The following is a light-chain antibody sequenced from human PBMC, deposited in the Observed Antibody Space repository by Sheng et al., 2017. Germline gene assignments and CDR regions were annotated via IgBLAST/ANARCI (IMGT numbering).Light chain of an antibody. CDR3: HQYGSSPPRT. Sequence: EIVLTQSPGTLSLSPGERATLSCRASQSISSRYLAWYQQKPGQAPRLLIYGASSRVTGIPDRFSGSGSGTDFTLTISRLEPEDFAVYYCHQYGSSPPRTFGQGTKLEIK. CDR1: QSISSRY. V-gene: IGKV3-20*01. CDR2: GAS. J-gene: IGKJ2*01.